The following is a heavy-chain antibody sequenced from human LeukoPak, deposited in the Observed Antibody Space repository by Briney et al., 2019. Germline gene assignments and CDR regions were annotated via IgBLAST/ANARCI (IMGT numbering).Heavy chain of an antibody. J-gene: IGHJ4*02. D-gene: IGHD6-6*01. CDR2: IYPGDSDT. CDR1: GYSFTSYW. V-gene: IGHV5-51*01. CDR3: SRVEYSSSSRVEMVDY. Sequence: GESLKISCKGSGYSFTSYWIGWVRQMPGRGLEWMGIIYPGDSDTRYSPSFQGQVTISADKSISTAYLQWSSLKASDTAMYYCSRVEYSSSSRVEMVDYWGQGTLVTVSS.